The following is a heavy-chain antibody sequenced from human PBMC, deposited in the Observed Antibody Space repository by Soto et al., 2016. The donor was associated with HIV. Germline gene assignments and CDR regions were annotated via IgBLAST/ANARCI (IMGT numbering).Heavy chain of an antibody. D-gene: IGHD2-8*01. J-gene: IGHJ4*02. CDR2: INPSGGST. CDR1: GYTLTNHY. V-gene: IGHV1-46*01. Sequence: QVQLVQSGAEVKKPGASVKVSCRASGYTLTNHYMHWVRQAPGQGLEWMGIINPSGGSTSYAQKFQGRVTMTRDTSRSTVYMELSSPRFEDTAVYYCATNPHVGTALDYWGQGTLVSVSS. CDR3: ATNPHVGTALDY.